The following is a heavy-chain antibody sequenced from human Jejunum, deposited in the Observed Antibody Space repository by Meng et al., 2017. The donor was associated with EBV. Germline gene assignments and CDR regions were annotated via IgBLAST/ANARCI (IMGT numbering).Heavy chain of an antibody. J-gene: IGHJ4*02. V-gene: IGHV4-4*02. CDR2: TSHRGIT. CDR1: GDSVSTDKW. Sequence: QLQLQESGPGLVNPSGTLSLPCGVSGDSVSTDKWWSWVRQSPGQGLEWIGETSHRGITYYNPSLESRVTISIDTSKSQFSLRLRSVTAADTAVYYCARASWERLLEYWGQGTLVTVSS. D-gene: IGHD1-26*01. CDR3: ARASWERLLEY.